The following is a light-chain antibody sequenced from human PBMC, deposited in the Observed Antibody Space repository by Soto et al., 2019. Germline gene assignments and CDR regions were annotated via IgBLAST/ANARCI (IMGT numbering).Light chain of an antibody. Sequence: DIQMTQSPSTLSASVGDRVTITCRASQSITDWLAWYQKKPGKAPKFLIYKASNLEGGVPSRFSGSGSGTEFTLTISSVQPDDFATYYCQYWDDYSWTFGQVTKVEIK. CDR2: KAS. CDR1: QSITDW. V-gene: IGKV1-5*03. J-gene: IGKJ1*01. CDR3: QYWDDYSWT.